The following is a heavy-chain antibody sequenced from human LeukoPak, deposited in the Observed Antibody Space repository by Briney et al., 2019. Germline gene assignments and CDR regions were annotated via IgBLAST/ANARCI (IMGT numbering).Heavy chain of an antibody. CDR2: INHSGST. CDR3: ARGRPFAGFDY. V-gene: IGHV4-34*01. CDR1: GGSFSGYY. J-gene: IGHJ4*02. Sequence: PSETLSLTCAVYGGSFSGYYWSWIRQPPGKGLEWIGEINHSGSTNYNPSLKSRVTISVDTSKNQFSLKLSSVTVADTAVYYCARGRPFAGFDYWGQGTLVTVSS. D-gene: IGHD3-10*01.